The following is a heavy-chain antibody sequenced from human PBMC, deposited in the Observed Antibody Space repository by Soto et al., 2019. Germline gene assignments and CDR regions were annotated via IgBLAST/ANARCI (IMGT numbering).Heavy chain of an antibody. D-gene: IGHD5-12*01. CDR2: IYHSGST. CDR3: AREGNLGRWLQPLDF. CDR1: GGSISSSNW. V-gene: IGHV4-4*02. J-gene: IGHJ4*02. Sequence: PSETLSLTCAVSGGSISSSNWWSWVRQPPGKGLEWIGEIYHSGSTNYNPSLKSRVTISVDKSKNQFSLRLISVTAADTAIYFCAREGNLGRWLQPLDFWGQGTLVTVSS.